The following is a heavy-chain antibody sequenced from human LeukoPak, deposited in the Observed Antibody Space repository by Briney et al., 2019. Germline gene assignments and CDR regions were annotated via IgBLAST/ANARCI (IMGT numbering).Heavy chain of an antibody. CDR3: ARADYDILTGMGY. CDR2: IYHSGST. Sequence: SETLSLTCAVSGGSISSSTWWSWVRQPAGEGLEGIGEIYHSGSTNYNPSLKSRVTISVDKSKNQFSLKLSSVTAADTAVYYCARADYDILTGMGYWGQGTLVTVSS. J-gene: IGHJ4*02. CDR1: GGSISSSTW. D-gene: IGHD3-9*01. V-gene: IGHV4-4*02.